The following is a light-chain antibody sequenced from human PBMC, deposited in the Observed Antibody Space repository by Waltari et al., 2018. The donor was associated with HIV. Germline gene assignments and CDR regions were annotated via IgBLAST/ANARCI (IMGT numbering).Light chain of an antibody. V-gene: IGLV3-21*02. CDR3: QVRDGSGDHSRV. J-gene: IGLJ3*02. CDR1: NIGSES. CDR2: DGR. Sequence: SYVPTQPPSVSVAPGQTARITCGRDNIGSESVHWYQQKPGQAPVLVVYDGRDRPSGIPERFSGSNSGNTATLTISRVEAGDEADYYCQVRDGSGDHSRVFGGGTKLTVL.